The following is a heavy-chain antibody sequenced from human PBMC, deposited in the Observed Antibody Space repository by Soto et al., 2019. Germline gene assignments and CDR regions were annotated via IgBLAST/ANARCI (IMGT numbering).Heavy chain of an antibody. J-gene: IGHJ6*02. CDR2: IIPIFGTA. V-gene: IGHV1-69*13. CDR3: ARSTVDTAVVAGRLLYYGMDV. D-gene: IGHD5-18*01. CDR1: GGTFSSYA. Sequence: SVKVSCKASGGTFSSYAISWVRQAPGQGLEWMGGIIPIFGTANYAQKFQGRVTITADESTSTAYMELSSLRSEDTAVYYCARSTVDTAVVAGRLLYYGMDVWGQGTTVTVSS.